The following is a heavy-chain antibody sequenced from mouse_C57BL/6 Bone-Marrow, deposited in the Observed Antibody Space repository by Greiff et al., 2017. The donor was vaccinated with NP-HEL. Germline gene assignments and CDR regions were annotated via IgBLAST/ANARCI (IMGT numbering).Heavy chain of an antibody. J-gene: IGHJ2*01. Sequence: EVQLQQSGPELVKPGASVKISCKASGYTFTDYYMNWVKQSHGKSLEWIGDINPNNGGTSYNQKFKGKATLTVDKSSSTAYMELRSLTSEDSAVYYCARIRYGYFDYWGQGTTLTVSS. CDR1: GYTFTDYY. D-gene: IGHD1-1*02. V-gene: IGHV1-26*01. CDR3: ARIRYGYFDY. CDR2: INPNNGGT.